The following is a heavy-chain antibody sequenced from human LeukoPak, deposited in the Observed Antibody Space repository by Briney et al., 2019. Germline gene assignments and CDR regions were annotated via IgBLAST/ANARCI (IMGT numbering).Heavy chain of an antibody. CDR2: ISGSGGST. CDR3: ARDRRGLGGFDP. J-gene: IGHJ5*02. V-gene: IGHV3-23*01. CDR1: GFTFSSYA. Sequence: PGGSLRLSCAASGFTFSSYAMSWVRQAPGKGLEWVSAISGSGGSTYYADSVKGRFTISRDNSKNTLYLQMNSLRAEDTALYHCARDRRGLGGFDPWGQGTLVTVSS.